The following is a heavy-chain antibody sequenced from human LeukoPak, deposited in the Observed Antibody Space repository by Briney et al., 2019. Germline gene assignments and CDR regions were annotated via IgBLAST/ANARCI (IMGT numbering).Heavy chain of an antibody. Sequence: ASVKVSCKVSGYTLTELSMHWVRQAPGKGLEWMGGFDPEDGETIYAQKFQGRVTMTEDTSTDTAYMELSSLRSEDTAVYYCATALVYSSGHDYWGQGTLVTVSS. CDR2: FDPEDGET. V-gene: IGHV1-24*01. D-gene: IGHD6-19*01. CDR1: GYTLTELS. CDR3: ATALVYSSGHDY. J-gene: IGHJ4*02.